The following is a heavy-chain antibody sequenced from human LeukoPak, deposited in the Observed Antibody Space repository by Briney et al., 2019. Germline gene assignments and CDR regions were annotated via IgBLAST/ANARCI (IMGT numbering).Heavy chain of an antibody. CDR3: ARPSDWNLGYCSGGSCPPHY. J-gene: IGHJ4*02. CDR2: IYPVDSDT. Sequence: GESLKISGKASGYTFNTYWIGWVRQLPGKGLEWMGIIYPVDSDTRYSPSFQDQVIFSVDKSITTAYLQWTSLRASDTATYYCARPSDWNLGYCSGGSCPPHYWGQGTLVTVSS. D-gene: IGHD2-15*01. CDR1: GYTFNTYW. V-gene: IGHV5-51*01.